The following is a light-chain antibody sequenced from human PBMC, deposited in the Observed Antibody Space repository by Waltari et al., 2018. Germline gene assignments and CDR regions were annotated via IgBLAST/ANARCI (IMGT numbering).Light chain of an antibody. CDR2: DVN. V-gene: IGLV2-14*03. J-gene: IGLJ2*01. CDR3: SSYTSSTTGV. CDR1: SSDIGDYNY. Sequence: QSALTQPASVSGSPGQSITISCTGTSSDIGDYNYVPWYQQHPGKAPKLIIYDVNSRPSGISNRFSGSKSGNTASLTISGLQAEDEADYYCSSYTSSTTGVFGGGTKLTVL.